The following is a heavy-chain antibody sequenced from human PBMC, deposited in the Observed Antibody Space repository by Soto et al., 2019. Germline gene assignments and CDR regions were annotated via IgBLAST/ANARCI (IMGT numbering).Heavy chain of an antibody. D-gene: IGHD3-22*01. V-gene: IGHV1-46*01. CDR3: ARDVIGHDHYDTIGYYFEH. CDR1: GYSFTNFH. Sequence: QVQLSQFGAEVKKPGASVKVSCKASGYSFTNFHIHWVRQAPGQGLEWMGMIDPSGGITRDAQRLQGRITMTRDASTSTVYMEMRSLTSEDTAVYYCARDVIGHDHYDTIGYYFEHWGQGTLVTVSS. CDR2: IDPSGGIT. J-gene: IGHJ4*02.